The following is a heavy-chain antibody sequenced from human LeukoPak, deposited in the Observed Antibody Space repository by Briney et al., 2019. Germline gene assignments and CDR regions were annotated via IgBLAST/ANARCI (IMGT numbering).Heavy chain of an antibody. CDR3: ARASDILTGFYPFDY. J-gene: IGHJ4*02. D-gene: IGHD3-9*01. CDR1: GFTFSSYW. Sequence: GGSLRLSCAASGFTFSSYWMSWVRQAPGKGLGWVANIKQDGSEKYYVDSVKGRFTISRDNAKNSLYLQMNSLRAEDTAVYYCARASDILTGFYPFDYWGQGTLVTVSS. V-gene: IGHV3-7*01. CDR2: IKQDGSEK.